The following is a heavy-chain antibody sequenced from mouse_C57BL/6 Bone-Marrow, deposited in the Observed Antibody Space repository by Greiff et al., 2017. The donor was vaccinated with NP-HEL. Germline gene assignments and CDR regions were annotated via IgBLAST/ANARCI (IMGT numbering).Heavy chain of an antibody. CDR3: VVPLTGAFDY. CDR2: IRNKANGYTT. CDR1: GFTFTDYY. Sequence: EVKLMESGGGLVQPGASLRLSCAASGFTFTDYYMSWVRQPPGKAPEWLALIRNKANGYTTEYTASVKGRFTSSKDNSQNILYLPMNTLRAEDSATYYCVVPLTGAFDYWGQGTTLTVSS. D-gene: IGHD1-1*02. J-gene: IGHJ2*01. V-gene: IGHV7-4*01.